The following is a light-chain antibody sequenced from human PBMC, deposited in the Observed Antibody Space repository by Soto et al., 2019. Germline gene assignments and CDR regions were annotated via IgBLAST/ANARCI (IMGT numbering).Light chain of an antibody. Sequence: ETVMTQSPGTLSVSLRERATLSCMASQSVSIHLAWYQQKPGQAPRLLIYDTSTRATGIPARFSGSGSGTEFTLTISSLQSEDFAVYYCQQYSNWPPITFGQGTRLEIK. CDR2: DTS. CDR1: QSVSIH. J-gene: IGKJ5*01. CDR3: QQYSNWPPIT. V-gene: IGKV3-15*01.